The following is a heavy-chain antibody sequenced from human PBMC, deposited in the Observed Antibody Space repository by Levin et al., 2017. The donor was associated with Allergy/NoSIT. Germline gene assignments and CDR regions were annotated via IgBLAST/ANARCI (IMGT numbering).Heavy chain of an antibody. Sequence: SETLSLTCTVSGGSISSGGYYWSWIRQHPGKGLEWIGDIYYSGSTYYNPSLKSRVSISVDTSKNQFSLKLSSVTAADTAVYYCARTTKYTIGWNWIDPWGQGTLVTVSS. D-gene: IGHD6-19*01. CDR2: IYYSGST. J-gene: IGHJ5*02. CDR3: ARTTKYTIGWNWIDP. CDR1: GGSISSGGYY. V-gene: IGHV4-31*03.